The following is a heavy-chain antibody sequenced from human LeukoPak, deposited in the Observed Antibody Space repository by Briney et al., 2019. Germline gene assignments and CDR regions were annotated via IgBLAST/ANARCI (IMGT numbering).Heavy chain of an antibody. Sequence: ASVKVSCKVSGYTLTELSMHWVRQAPGKGLEWMGGFDPEDGETIYAQKFQGRVTMTEDTSTDTAYMELSSLRSEDTAVYYCATVSSGVVGATGDYRGQGTLVTVSS. D-gene: IGHD1-26*01. CDR2: FDPEDGET. V-gene: IGHV1-24*01. CDR3: ATVSSGVVGATGDY. CDR1: GYTLTELS. J-gene: IGHJ4*02.